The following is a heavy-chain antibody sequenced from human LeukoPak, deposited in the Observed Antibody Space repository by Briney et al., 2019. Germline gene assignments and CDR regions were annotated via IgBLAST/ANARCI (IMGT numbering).Heavy chain of an antibody. CDR3: ARDYYDSSGYRYYYMDV. J-gene: IGHJ6*03. D-gene: IGHD3-22*01. Sequence: SETLSLTRTVSGGSISSYYWSWIRQPPGKGLEWIGYIYYSGSTNYNPSLKSRVTISVDTSKNQFSLKLSSVTAADTAVYYCARDYYDSSGYRYYYMDVWGKGTTVTISS. CDR1: GGSISSYY. CDR2: IYYSGST. V-gene: IGHV4-59*01.